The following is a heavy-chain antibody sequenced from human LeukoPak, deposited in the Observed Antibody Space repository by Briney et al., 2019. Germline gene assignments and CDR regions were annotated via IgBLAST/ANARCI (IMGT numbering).Heavy chain of an antibody. J-gene: IGHJ4*02. CDR1: GGSISSYY. D-gene: IGHD5-24*01. CDR3: ARGPNYPSPSPFNY. V-gene: IGHV4-59*08. Sequence: SETLSLTCTVSGGSISSYYWSWIRQPPGKGLEWIGCIYYSGSTDYNPSLKSRVTISVDTSKNQFSLKLSSVTAADTAVYYCARGPNYPSPSPFNYWGQGTLVTVSS. CDR2: IYYSGST.